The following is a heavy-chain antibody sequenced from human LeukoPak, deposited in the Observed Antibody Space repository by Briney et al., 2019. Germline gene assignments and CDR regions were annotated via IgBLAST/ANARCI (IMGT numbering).Heavy chain of an antibody. J-gene: IGHJ3*02. CDR3: ARLSGVAGRDAFDI. V-gene: IGHV1-2*06. D-gene: IGHD6-19*01. CDR2: INPNSGGT. CDR1: GYTFTGYY. Sequence: GASVKVSRKASGYTFTGYYMHWVRQAPGQGLEWMGRINPNSGGTNYAQKFQGRVTMTRDTSISTAYMKLSRLRSDDTAVYYCARLSGVAGRDAFDIWGQGTMVTVSS.